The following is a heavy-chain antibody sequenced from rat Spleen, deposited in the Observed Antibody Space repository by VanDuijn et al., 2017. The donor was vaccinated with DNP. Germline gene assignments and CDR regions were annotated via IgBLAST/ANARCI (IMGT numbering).Heavy chain of an antibody. V-gene: IGHV5S10*01. Sequence: EVKLVESGGGLVQPGNSLRLSCAASGFIFSDYAMAWVRQSPKMGLEWVATIIYDGSSTFYRDSVTGRFTISRDFAKSTLYLQMDSLRSEDSATYYCTTRGNYGGYDYWGQGTRVSVSS. CDR2: IIYDGSST. D-gene: IGHD1-11*01. CDR1: GFIFSDYA. J-gene: IGHJ3*01. CDR3: TTRGNYGGYDY.